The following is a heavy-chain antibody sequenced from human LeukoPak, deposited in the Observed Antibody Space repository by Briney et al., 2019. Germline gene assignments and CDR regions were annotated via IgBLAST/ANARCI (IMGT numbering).Heavy chain of an antibody. CDR3: ARTVAVAGALYGY. CDR2: INPNSGGT. J-gene: IGHJ4*02. Sequence: ASVKVSCKASGYTFTGYYMHWVRQAPGQGLEWMGWINPNSGGTKYAQKFQGRVTMTRDTSISTAYMELSRLRSDDTAVYYCARTVAVAGALYGYWGQGTLVTVSS. V-gene: IGHV1-2*02. D-gene: IGHD6-19*01. CDR1: GYTFTGYY.